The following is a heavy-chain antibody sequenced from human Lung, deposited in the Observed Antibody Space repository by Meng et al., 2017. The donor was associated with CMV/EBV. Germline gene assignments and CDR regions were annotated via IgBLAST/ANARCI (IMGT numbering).Heavy chain of an antibody. D-gene: IGHD2-15*01. Sequence: GESLKISCAASGFTFSTYWMHWVRQTPGTGLVWVSRINSDGSTTTYADSVKRRFTISRDNAKNTLYLQMSSLRAEESAVYYCVRDGKYCSSGTCDYYSIDLWGQGXTVTVSS. J-gene: IGHJ6*02. CDR2: INSDGSTT. CDR1: GFTFSTYW. V-gene: IGHV3-74*01. CDR3: VRDGKYCSSGTCDYYSIDL.